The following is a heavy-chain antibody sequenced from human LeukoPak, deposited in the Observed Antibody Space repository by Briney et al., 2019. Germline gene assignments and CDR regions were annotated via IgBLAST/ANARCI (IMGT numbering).Heavy chain of an antibody. V-gene: IGHV3-33*01. J-gene: IGHJ4*02. D-gene: IGHD2-15*01. Sequence: GRSLRLSCAASGFTFSSYGMHWVRQAPGKGLEWVAVIWHDGNTKDYADSVKGRFTISRDNSKNTLYLQMNSLRAEDTAFYYCATDIGAGPFDYWGQGTLVTGSS. CDR1: GFTFSSYG. CDR2: IWHDGNTK. CDR3: ATDIGAGPFDY.